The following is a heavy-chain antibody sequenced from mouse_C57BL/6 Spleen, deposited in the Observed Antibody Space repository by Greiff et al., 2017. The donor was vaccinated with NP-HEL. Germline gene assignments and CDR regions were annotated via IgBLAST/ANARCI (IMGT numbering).Heavy chain of an antibody. D-gene: IGHD2-1*01. V-gene: IGHV2-9-1*01. J-gene: IGHJ3*01. Sequence: VKLMESGPFLFAPSQSLSITCTVSGFSLPSYAISWVRQPPGKGLCGLGVFLSGGGTKENSALKSRLSIRKDNSKSQVFLKMNSLQTDDTARYYCARNERDVCYGNSAWFAYWGQGTLVTVSA. CDR3: ARNERDVCYGNSAWFAY. CDR1: GFSLPSYA. CDR2: FLSGGGT.